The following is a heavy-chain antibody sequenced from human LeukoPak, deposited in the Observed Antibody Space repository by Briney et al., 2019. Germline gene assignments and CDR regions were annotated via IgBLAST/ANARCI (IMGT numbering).Heavy chain of an antibody. J-gene: IGHJ3*02. CDR1: GFTFSNYW. CDR3: MAEYLRAFDI. Sequence: GGSLRLSCAASGFTFSNYWMNWVRQAPGKGLEWVAVISYDGSNKYYADSVKGRFTISRDNSKNTLYLQMNSLRAEDTAVYYCMAEYLRAFDIWGQGTMVTVSS. V-gene: IGHV3-30*03. CDR2: ISYDGSNK. D-gene: IGHD2-2*01.